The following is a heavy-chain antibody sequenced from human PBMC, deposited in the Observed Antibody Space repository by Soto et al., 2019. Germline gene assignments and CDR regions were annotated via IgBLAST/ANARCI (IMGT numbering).Heavy chain of an antibody. CDR3: ARDGSGSSHYFDY. V-gene: IGHV3-33*01. CDR2: IWYDGSNK. CDR1: GFTFSIYG. Sequence: QVQLVESGGGVVQPGRSLRLSCAASGFTFSIYGMHWVRQAPGKGLEWVAVIWYDGSNKYYADSVKGRFTISRDNSKNTLFLQMNSLRAEDTAVYYCARDGSGSSHYFDYWGQGTLVTVSS. J-gene: IGHJ4*02. D-gene: IGHD1-26*01.